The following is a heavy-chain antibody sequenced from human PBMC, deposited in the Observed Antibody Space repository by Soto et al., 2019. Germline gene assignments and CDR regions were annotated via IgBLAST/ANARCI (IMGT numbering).Heavy chain of an antibody. CDR1: GYTFTNYG. Sequence: ASVKVSCKASGYTFTNYGISWVRQAPGQGLEWMGWISAYNGNTKYAQKLQGRVTMTTDTSTSTAYMELRSLRSDDTAVYYCARGVGSGSSYNQYNWFDPWGQGTLVTVS. CDR2: ISAYNGNT. J-gene: IGHJ5*02. V-gene: IGHV1-18*01. CDR3: ARGVGSGSSYNQYNWFDP. D-gene: IGHD3-10*01.